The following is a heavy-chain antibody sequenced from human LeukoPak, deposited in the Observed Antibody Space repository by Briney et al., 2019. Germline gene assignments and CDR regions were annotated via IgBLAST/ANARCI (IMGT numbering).Heavy chain of an antibody. CDR1: GGSISSSSYY. D-gene: IGHD5-24*01. V-gene: IGHV4-39*01. J-gene: IGHJ4*02. CDR2: IYYSGST. Sequence: SETLSLTCTVSGGSISSSSYYWGWIRQPPGKGLEWIGSIYYSGSTYYNPSLKSRVTISVDTSKNQFSLKLSSVTAADTAVYYRARGERWLAGYYFDYWGQGTLVTVSS. CDR3: ARGERWLAGYYFDY.